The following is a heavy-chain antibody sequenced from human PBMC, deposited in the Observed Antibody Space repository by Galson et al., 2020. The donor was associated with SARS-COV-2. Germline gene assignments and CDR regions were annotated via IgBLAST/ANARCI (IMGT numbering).Heavy chain of an antibody. CDR1: GDSVSSHTYY. CDR3: ARVRGRGYNYGYPDY. D-gene: IGHD5-18*01. V-gene: IGHV4-61*01. J-gene: IGHJ4*02. CDR2: IYYSGIT. Sequence: SETLSLTCSVSGDSVSSHTYYWSWIRQPPGKGLEWIGYIYYSGITKYNPSLKSRVTISLDTPNNQFSLRLSSLTAADTAIYYCARVRGRGYNYGYPDYWGQGTLVTVSS.